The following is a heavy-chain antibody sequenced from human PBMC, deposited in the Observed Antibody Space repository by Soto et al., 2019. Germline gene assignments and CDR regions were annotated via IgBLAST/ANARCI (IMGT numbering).Heavy chain of an antibody. CDR2: IDPSGSYT. J-gene: IGHJ6*02. D-gene: IGHD5-18*01. Sequence: GQSLKISCEGSGYTFTSYYITWARQLPGKGLEWMGRIDPSGSYTTYNPSFEGHVTISADKSIRTAYLQWTSLEASDTAMYYCARGDTAIVPKGVVVRGQATSVTLFS. CDR3: ARGDTAIVPKGVVV. CDR1: GYTFTSYY. V-gene: IGHV5-10-1*01.